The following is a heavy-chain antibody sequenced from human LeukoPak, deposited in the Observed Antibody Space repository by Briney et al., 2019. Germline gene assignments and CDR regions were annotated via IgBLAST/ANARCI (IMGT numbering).Heavy chain of an antibody. CDR3: ARDVGEYCSSINCHASDY. CDR2: INPGSGAT. Sequence: GASVKVSCKASGYTFTGYYMHWVRQAPGQGLEWMGWINPGSGATNCAQRFHGRVTMTRDTSISTVYMELSRLRSDDTAVHYCARDVGEYCSSINCHASDYWGQGTLVTVSS. CDR1: GYTFTGYY. J-gene: IGHJ4*02. D-gene: IGHD2-2*01. V-gene: IGHV1-2*02.